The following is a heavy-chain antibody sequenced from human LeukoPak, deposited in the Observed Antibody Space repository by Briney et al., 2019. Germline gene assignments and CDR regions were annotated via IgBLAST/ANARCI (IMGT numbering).Heavy chain of an antibody. CDR1: GGSISSSNYY. V-gene: IGHV4-39*01. CDR2: IYYSGST. D-gene: IGHD2-2*03. CDR3: ARQDGYCSSTSCTGYFDS. J-gene: IGHJ4*02. Sequence: PSETLSLTCTVSGGSISSSNYYWGWIRQPPGKGLEWLGNIYYSGSTYYNPSLKSRATISVDTSKNQFSLKLSSVTATDTAVYYCARQDGYCSSTSCTGYFDSWGQGTLVTVSS.